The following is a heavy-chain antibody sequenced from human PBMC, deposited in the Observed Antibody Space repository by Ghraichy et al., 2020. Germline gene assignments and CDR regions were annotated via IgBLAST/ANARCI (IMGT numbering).Heavy chain of an antibody. V-gene: IGHV4-59*08. Sequence: TLSLTCTVSGGSISSYYWNWFRQPPGKGLEWIGDIYYSGSTNYNPSLKSRVTISVDMYKNQFSLKLSSVTAADTAVYYCTRSFDVWGRGTLVTVSS. CDR3: TRSFDV. CDR2: IYYSGST. CDR1: GGSISSYY. J-gene: IGHJ2*01.